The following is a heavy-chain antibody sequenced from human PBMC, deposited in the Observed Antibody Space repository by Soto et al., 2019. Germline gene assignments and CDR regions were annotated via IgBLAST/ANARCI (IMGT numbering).Heavy chain of an antibody. V-gene: IGHV2-5*01. J-gene: IGHJ5*02. D-gene: IGHD6-19*01. Sequence: SGPTLVNPTRTLTLTCTFSGFSVSTGGVGGGWIRQPPGKALEWLALIYWNDDKRYTPSLKSRLNITKDTSKNQVVLTMTNMDPVDKATYYCAHRQGQGQWMVRRKVDWFDPWGQGTLVTVAS. CDR1: GFSVSTGGVG. CDR3: AHRQGQGQWMVRRKVDWFDP. CDR2: IYWNDDK.